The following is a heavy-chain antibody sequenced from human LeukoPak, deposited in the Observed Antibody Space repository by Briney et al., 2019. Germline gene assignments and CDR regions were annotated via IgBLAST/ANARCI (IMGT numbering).Heavy chain of an antibody. CDR3: ARHDCSGGSCYRPPYYYYYYMDV. CDR2: IYYRGST. V-gene: IGHV4-39*01. J-gene: IGHJ6*03. Sequence: SQTLSLTCTVSGGSISSSSYYWGWLRQPPGKGLEWIGSIYYRGSTYYNPSLKSRVTISVNTSKNQFSLKLSSVTAADTAVYYCARHDCSGGSCYRPPYYYYYYMDVWGKGTTVTVSS. CDR1: GGSISSSSYY. D-gene: IGHD2-15*01.